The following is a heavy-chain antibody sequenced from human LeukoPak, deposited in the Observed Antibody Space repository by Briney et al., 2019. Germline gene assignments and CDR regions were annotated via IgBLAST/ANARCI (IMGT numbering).Heavy chain of an antibody. V-gene: IGHV1-2*02. D-gene: IGHD6-6*01. CDR3: ARGGSSSPWGMDV. J-gene: IGHJ6*02. CDR1: GYTFTGYY. CDR2: INPNSGGT. Sequence: GASVKVSCKASGYTFTGYYMHWVRQAPGQGLEWMGWINPNSGGTNYAQKFQGRVTMTRDTSISTAYMELRSLRSDDTAVYYCARGGSSSPWGMDVWGQGTTVTVPS.